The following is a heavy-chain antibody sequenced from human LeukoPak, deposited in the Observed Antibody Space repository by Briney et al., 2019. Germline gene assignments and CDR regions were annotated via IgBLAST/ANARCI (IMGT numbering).Heavy chain of an antibody. V-gene: IGHV3-7*01. CDR1: GFTFSAFW. J-gene: IGHJ6*04. Sequence: GGSLRLSCAASGFTFSAFWMSWVRQAPGKGLEWVANIKQEGSEKYYVDSVKGRFTTSRDDAKNSLFLQMNSLRVEDTAVYYCARDAEGSMDVWGKGTTVTVSS. D-gene: IGHD3-10*01. CDR2: IKQEGSEK. CDR3: ARDAEGSMDV.